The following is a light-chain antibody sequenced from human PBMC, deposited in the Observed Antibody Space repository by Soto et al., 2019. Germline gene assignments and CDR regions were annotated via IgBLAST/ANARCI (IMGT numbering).Light chain of an antibody. CDR1: QSVGSN. J-gene: IGKJ2*01. CDR2: GAS. CDR3: QQYNDWPPHT. Sequence: EIVMMQSPATLSVSPGESATLSCRASQSVGSNLAWFQQKPGQGPWLLIYGASSRATGVPARFSGSGSGTEFTLTISSLQSEDFAVYYCQQYNDWPPHTFGQGTKLEIK. V-gene: IGKV3-15*01.